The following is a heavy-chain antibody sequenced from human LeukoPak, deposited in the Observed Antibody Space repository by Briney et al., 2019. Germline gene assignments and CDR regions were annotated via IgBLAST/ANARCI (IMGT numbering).Heavy chain of an antibody. D-gene: IGHD3-3*01. CDR3: ARKGEYYDFWSTFDP. CDR1: GYTFTSYA. V-gene: IGHV1-3*01. J-gene: IGHJ5*02. Sequence: ASVKVSCKASGYTFTSYAMHWVRQAPGQRLEWMGWINAGNGNTKYSQKFQGRVTITRDTSASTAYMELSSLRSEDTAVYYCARKGEYYDFWSTFDPWGQGTLVTVSS. CDR2: INAGNGNT.